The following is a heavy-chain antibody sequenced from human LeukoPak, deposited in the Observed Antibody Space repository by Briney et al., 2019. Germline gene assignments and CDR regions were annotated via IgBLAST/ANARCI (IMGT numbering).Heavy chain of an antibody. V-gene: IGHV1-2*02. Sequence: ASVKVSCKASGYTFTAYYMHLLRQAPGQGLEWMGWINPNSGGTNYAQKFQGRVTMTRDTSISTAYMELSRLRSDDTAVYYCARGFPSPTYYYDSSGYYHDDAFDIWGQGTMVTVSS. CDR1: GYTFTAYY. J-gene: IGHJ3*02. D-gene: IGHD3-22*01. CDR3: ARGFPSPTYYYDSSGYYHDDAFDI. CDR2: INPNSGGT.